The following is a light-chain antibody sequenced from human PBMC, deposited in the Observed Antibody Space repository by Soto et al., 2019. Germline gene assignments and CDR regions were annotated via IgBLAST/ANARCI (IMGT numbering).Light chain of an antibody. CDR2: SDN. CDR3: ATWGDSLLGWV. Sequence: QSVLTQPPSASGTPGQSVTISCSGSSSDIGSNTVNWYQQLPGTAPKLLIYSDNQRASGVPDRFSGSKSGTSASLAISGLQSEDEADYYCATWGDSLLGWVFGGGTKVTV. V-gene: IGLV1-44*01. CDR1: SSDIGSNT. J-gene: IGLJ3*02.